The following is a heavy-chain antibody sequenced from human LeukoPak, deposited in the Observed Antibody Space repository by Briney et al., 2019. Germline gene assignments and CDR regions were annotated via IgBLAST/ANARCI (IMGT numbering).Heavy chain of an antibody. CDR1: GFTFNSYG. Sequence: GGSLRLSCAASGFTFNSYGMHWVRQAPGKGLEWVAVISYDGSNKYYADSVKGRFTISRDNSKNTLYLQMNSLRAEDTAVYYCAKKGRFDYWGQGTLVTVSS. CDR3: AKKGRFDY. J-gene: IGHJ4*02. CDR2: ISYDGSNK. V-gene: IGHV3-30*18.